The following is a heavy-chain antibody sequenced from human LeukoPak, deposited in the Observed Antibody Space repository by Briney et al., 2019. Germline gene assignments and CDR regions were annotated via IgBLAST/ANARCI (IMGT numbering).Heavy chain of an antibody. D-gene: IGHD2-15*01. CDR3: ARHPLYCSGGSCSKYYFDY. CDR2: ISSSSSTI. V-gene: IGHV3-48*04. J-gene: IGHJ4*02. Sequence: PGGSLRLSCAASGFTFSSYSMNWVRQAPGKGLEWVSYISSSSSTIYYADSVKGRFTISRDNAKNSLYLQMNSLRAEDTAVYYCARHPLYCSGGSCSKYYFDYWGQGTLVTVSS. CDR1: GFTFSSYS.